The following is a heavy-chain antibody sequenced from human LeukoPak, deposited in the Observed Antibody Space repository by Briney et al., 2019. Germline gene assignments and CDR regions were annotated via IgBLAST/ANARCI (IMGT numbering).Heavy chain of an antibody. CDR3: AQDRRGSTSMADY. Sequence: QTGGSLRLSCAASGFTFSSYGMHWVRQAPGKGLEWVAFIRYDGSNKYYADSVKGRFTISRDNSKNTLYLQMNSLRAEDTAVYYCAQDRRGSTSMADYWGQGTLVTASS. J-gene: IGHJ4*02. V-gene: IGHV3-30*02. CDR1: GFTFSSYG. D-gene: IGHD2-2*01. CDR2: IRYDGSNK.